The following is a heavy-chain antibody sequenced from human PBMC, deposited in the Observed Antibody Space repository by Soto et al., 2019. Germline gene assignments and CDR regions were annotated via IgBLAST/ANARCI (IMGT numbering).Heavy chain of an antibody. CDR3: ARASTTVVTQSYYYYYGMDV. CDR1: GFTFSSYA. V-gene: IGHV3-23*01. D-gene: IGHD4-17*01. J-gene: IGHJ6*02. Sequence: PGGSLRLSCAASGFTFSSYAMNWVSQAPGKGLEWVSVISGSGGSTYYADSVKGRFTIPRDNAKNSLYLQMNSLRAEDTAVYYCARASTTVVTQSYYYYYGMDVWGQGTTVTVSS. CDR2: ISGSGGST.